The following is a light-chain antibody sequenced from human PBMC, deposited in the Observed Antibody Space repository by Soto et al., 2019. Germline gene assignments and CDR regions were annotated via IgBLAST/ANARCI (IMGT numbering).Light chain of an antibody. J-gene: IGLJ2*01. Sequence: QSALTQPPSVSAAPGQKVTISCSGSSSNIGNNYVSWYQQLPGTATKAPKLLIYDNDKRPSGIPDRFSGSKSGTSATLGITGLQTGDEADYYCGTWDGSLNTQIFGGGTKVTVL. CDR3: GTWDGSLNTQI. CDR1: SSNIGNNY. CDR2: DND. V-gene: IGLV1-51*01.